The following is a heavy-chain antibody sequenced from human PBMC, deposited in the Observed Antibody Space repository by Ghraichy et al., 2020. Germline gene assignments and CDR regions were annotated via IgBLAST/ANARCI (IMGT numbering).Heavy chain of an antibody. CDR1: GHTFSSYA. D-gene: IGHD4-17*01. J-gene: IGHJ2*01. Sequence: SVKVSCKASGHTFSSYASSWVRQAPGQGHEWMGGIIPIFGTANYAQKFQGRVTITADESTSTAYMELSSLRSEDTAVYYCAREVHYGDYVRKDYWYFDLWGRGTLVTVSS. CDR3: AREVHYGDYVRKDYWYFDL. V-gene: IGHV1-69*13. CDR2: IIPIFGTA.